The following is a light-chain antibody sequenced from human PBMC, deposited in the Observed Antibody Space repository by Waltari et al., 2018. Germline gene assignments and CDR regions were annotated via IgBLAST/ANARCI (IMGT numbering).Light chain of an antibody. CDR1: QSVSRD. CDR2: AAS. CDR3: QHNVTILGT. Sequence: DIVVTHSPGSLSLSPGETATLSCRASQSVSRDLTWYQQKPGQAPRLLIYAASTRATGVPARFSGSGSGTDFSLTISRLDPEDFAVYYCQHNVTILGTFGQGTKVEI. J-gene: IGKJ1*01. V-gene: IGKV3-20*01.